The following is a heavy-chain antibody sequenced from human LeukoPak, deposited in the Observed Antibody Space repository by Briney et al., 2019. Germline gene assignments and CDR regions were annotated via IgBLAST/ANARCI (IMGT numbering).Heavy chain of an antibody. Sequence: GGSLRLSCAASGFTFSSYAMSWVRQAPGKGLEWVSAISGSGGSTYYADSVKGRFTISSDNSKNTLYLQMNSLRAEDTAVYYCANSGGQTGYSSGWYEYWGQGTLVTVSS. CDR2: ISGSGGST. D-gene: IGHD6-19*01. CDR3: ANSGGQTGYSSGWYEY. J-gene: IGHJ4*02. V-gene: IGHV3-23*01. CDR1: GFTFSSYA.